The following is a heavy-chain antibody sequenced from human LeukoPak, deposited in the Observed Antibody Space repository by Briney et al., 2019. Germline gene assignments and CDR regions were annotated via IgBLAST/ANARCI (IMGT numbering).Heavy chain of an antibody. Sequence: ASETLSLTCAVYGGSFSGYYWSWIRQPPGKGLEWIGEINHSGSTNYNPSLKSRVTISVDTSKNQFSLKLSSVTAADTAVYYCARALGDYDFWSGYNNIYWYFDLWGRGTLVTVSS. V-gene: IGHV4-34*01. CDR3: ARALGDYDFWSGYNNIYWYFDL. J-gene: IGHJ2*01. CDR1: GGSFSGYY. D-gene: IGHD3-3*01. CDR2: INHSGST.